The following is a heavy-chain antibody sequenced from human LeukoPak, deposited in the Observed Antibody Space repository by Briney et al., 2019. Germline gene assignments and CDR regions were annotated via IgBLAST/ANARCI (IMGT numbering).Heavy chain of an antibody. CDR2: IKQDGSEK. D-gene: IGHD3-3*01. Sequence: PGGSLRLSCAASGFTFSSYWMSWVRQAPGKGLEWVANIKQDGSEKYYVDSVKGRFTISRDNAKNSLYLQMNSLRAEDTAVYYCARAPTIFGVVITLYYYYYMDVWGKGTTVTVSS. J-gene: IGHJ6*03. V-gene: IGHV3-7*01. CDR3: ARAPTIFGVVITLYYYYYMDV. CDR1: GFTFSSYW.